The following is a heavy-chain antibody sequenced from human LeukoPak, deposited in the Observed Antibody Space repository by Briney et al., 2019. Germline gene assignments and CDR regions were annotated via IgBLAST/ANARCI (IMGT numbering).Heavy chain of an antibody. Sequence: ASVKVSCKASGYTFTGYYMHWVRQAPGQGLEWMGWINPNGGGTNYAQKFQGRVTMTRDTSISTAYMELSRLRSDDTAVYYCARGRYGYSSSWYGWFDPWGQGTLVTVSS. V-gene: IGHV1-2*02. CDR2: INPNGGGT. CDR1: GYTFTGYY. J-gene: IGHJ5*02. CDR3: ARGRYGYSSSWYGWFDP. D-gene: IGHD6-13*01.